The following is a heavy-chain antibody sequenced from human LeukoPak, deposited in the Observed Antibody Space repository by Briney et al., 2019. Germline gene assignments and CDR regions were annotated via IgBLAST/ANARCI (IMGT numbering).Heavy chain of an antibody. CDR3: ARGANWNYNWFDP. V-gene: IGHV4-30-4*01. D-gene: IGHD1-7*01. Sequence: PSETLSLTCTVSGGSISSGDYYWSWIRQPPGKGLEWIGYIYYSGSTYYNPSLKSRVTISVDTSKNQFSLKLSSVTAADTAVYYCARGANWNYNWFDPWGQGTLVTVSS. CDR2: IYYSGST. CDR1: GGSISSGDYY. J-gene: IGHJ5*02.